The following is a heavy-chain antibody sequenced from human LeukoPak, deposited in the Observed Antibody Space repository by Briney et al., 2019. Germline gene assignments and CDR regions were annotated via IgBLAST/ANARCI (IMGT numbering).Heavy chain of an antibody. V-gene: IGHV4-61*02. CDR2: IYNTGST. D-gene: IGHD2-2*01. Sequence: SQTLSLTCTVPGVSISSAEYYWSWIRQSAGKGLEWIGRIYNTGSTNYNLSLQSRLTISADMSKNQFSLKLTSVTAADTAVYYCVREGGKRSTGPGSLDFWGQGSLVTVSS. CDR3: VREGGKRSTGPGSLDF. J-gene: IGHJ4*02. CDR1: GVSISSAEYY.